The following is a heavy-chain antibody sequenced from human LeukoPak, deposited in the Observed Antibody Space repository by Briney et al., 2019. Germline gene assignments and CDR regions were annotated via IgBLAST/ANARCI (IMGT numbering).Heavy chain of an antibody. D-gene: IGHD4-11*01. CDR1: TGSFSGYY. CDR3: ARRGATVLAFDV. CDR2: INHGGTT. Sequence: PSQTLSLTCAVYTGSFSGYYWSWIRQSPGKGPEWIGEINHGGTTNYNPSLKSRVTMAVDTSKNQFSLKLSSVTAADTAMYYCARRGATVLAFDVWSQGTVVTVSS. V-gene: IGHV4-34*01. J-gene: IGHJ3*01.